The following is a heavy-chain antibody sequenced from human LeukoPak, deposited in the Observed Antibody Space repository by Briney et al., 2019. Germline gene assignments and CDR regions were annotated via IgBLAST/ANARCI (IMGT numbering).Heavy chain of an antibody. D-gene: IGHD3-22*01. J-gene: IGHJ3*02. CDR2: IKQDGSEK. CDR1: GFTFSSYW. Sequence: GGSLRLSCAASGFTFSSYWMSWVRQAPGKGLEWVANIKQDGSEKHYVDSVKGRFTISRDNAKNSLYLQMNSLRAEDTAVYYCAREKTYYYDKGAFDIWGQGTMVTVSS. CDR3: AREKTYYYDKGAFDI. V-gene: IGHV3-7*01.